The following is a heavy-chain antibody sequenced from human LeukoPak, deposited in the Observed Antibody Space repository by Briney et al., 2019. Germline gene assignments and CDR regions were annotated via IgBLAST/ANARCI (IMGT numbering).Heavy chain of an antibody. Sequence: SETLSLTCAVYAGSFSGYYWSWIRQPPGKGLEWIGEINHSGSTNYNPSLKSRVTISVDTSKNQFSLKLSSVTAADTAVYYCATRHDYGGTFDYWGQGTLVTVSS. CDR1: AGSFSGYY. D-gene: IGHD4-23*01. J-gene: IGHJ4*02. CDR2: INHSGST. CDR3: ATRHDYGGTFDY. V-gene: IGHV4-34*01.